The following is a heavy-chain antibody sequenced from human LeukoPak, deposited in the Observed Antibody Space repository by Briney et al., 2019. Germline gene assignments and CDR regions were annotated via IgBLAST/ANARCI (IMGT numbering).Heavy chain of an antibody. Sequence: ASVKVSCKAFGYTFTSYGISWVRQAPGQGLEWMGWISAYNGNTNYAQKLQGRVTMTTDTSTSTAYMELRSLRSDDTAVYYCARSSEYYYDSSGYYGYWGQGTLVTVSS. V-gene: IGHV1-18*01. CDR2: ISAYNGNT. J-gene: IGHJ4*02. D-gene: IGHD3-22*01. CDR1: GYTFTSYG. CDR3: ARSSEYYYDSSGYYGY.